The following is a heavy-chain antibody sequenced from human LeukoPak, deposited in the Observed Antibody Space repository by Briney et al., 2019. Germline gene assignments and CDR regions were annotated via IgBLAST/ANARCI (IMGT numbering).Heavy chain of an antibody. V-gene: IGHV4-39*01. D-gene: IGHD6-13*01. CDR1: GGSISSSSYY. J-gene: IGHJ6*03. CDR3: ARQTKEGSSWYHYYYYYYMDV. Sequence: SETLSLTCTVSGGSISSSSYYWGWIRQPPGKGLEWIGSIYYSGSTYYNPSLKSRVTISVDTSKNQFSLKLSSVTAADTAVYYCARQTKEGSSWYHYYYYYYMDVWGKGTTVTISS. CDR2: IYYSGST.